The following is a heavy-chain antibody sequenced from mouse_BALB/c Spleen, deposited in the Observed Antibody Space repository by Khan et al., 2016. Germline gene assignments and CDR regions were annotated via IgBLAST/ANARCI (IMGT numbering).Heavy chain of an antibody. CDR2: IRNKANGYTT. Sequence: EVELVESGGGLVQPGGSLRLSCATSGFTFTDYYMSWVRQPPGKALEWLGFIRNKANGYTTEYSASVKGRFTISRDNSQSILYLQMNTLRAEDSATYYCARDYDWYFDVWGAGTAVPVSS. V-gene: IGHV7-3*02. CDR3: ARDYDWYFDV. CDR1: GFTFTDYY. J-gene: IGHJ1*01.